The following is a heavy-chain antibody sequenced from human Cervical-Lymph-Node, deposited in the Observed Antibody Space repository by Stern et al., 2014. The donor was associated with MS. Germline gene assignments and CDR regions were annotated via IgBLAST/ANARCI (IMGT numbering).Heavy chain of an antibody. Sequence: VQLEESGAEVKKPGASVNVSRKASGYTFSSFAITWVRQAPGQGLEWMGTITVYNGNTNYAQRVKARVTMTTDTPPNTAYTAGRTLRSDDTAVYSCARGWGDPRHWGQGTLVTVSS. J-gene: IGHJ4*02. CDR3: ARGWGDPRH. CDR1: GYTFSSFA. V-gene: IGHV1-18*01. CDR2: ITVYNGNT. D-gene: IGHD3-16*01.